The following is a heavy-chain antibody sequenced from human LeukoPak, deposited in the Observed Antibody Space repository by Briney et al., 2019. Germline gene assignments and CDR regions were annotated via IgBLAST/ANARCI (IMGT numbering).Heavy chain of an antibody. Sequence: GGSLRLSCAASGFSFSSYAMSWVRQAPGKGLEWVSAMSSSGGSTHYADSVKGRFTISRDNSKKALYLQMNSLRAEDTAVYYCSRGAGYDGSNPVYWGQGTLVTVSS. CDR2: MSSSGGST. CDR3: SRGAGYDGSNPVY. J-gene: IGHJ4*02. V-gene: IGHV3-23*01. D-gene: IGHD3-22*01. CDR1: GFSFSSYA.